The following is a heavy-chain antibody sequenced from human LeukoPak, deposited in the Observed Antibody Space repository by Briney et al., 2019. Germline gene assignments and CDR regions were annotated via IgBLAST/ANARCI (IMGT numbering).Heavy chain of an antibody. CDR3: AGGLAVADY. D-gene: IGHD6-19*01. Sequence: GGSLRLSCVASGFTFSSYAMSWVRQAPGKGLEWVSAITGSGGSTYYADSVKGRFTVSRDNSKNTLYMQMKSLRAEDTAVYYCAGGLAVADYWGQGTLVTVSS. V-gene: IGHV3-23*01. J-gene: IGHJ4*02. CDR2: ITGSGGST. CDR1: GFTFSSYA.